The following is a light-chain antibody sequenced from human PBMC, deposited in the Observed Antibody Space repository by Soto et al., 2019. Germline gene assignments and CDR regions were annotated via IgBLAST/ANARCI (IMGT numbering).Light chain of an antibody. CDR3: QSYDISLSAVV. V-gene: IGLV1-40*01. J-gene: IGLJ3*02. CDR1: SSNIGAGYD. Sequence: QLVLTQPPSVSGAPGQRVTISCTGSSSNIGAGYDVHWYQQLPGTAPKLLIYANTNRPSGVPDRFSGSNSDTSASLAITGLQAEDEADYYCQSYDISLSAVVFGGGTKLTVL. CDR2: ANT.